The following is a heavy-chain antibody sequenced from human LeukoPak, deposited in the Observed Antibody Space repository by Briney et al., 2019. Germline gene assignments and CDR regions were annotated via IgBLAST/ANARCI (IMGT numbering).Heavy chain of an antibody. Sequence: GGSLRLSCAASGFTFSSYGMHWVRQAPGKGLEWVAVIWYDGSNKYYADSMKGRFTISRDNSKNTLYLQMNSLRAEDTAVYYCARDLRADYYYDSSGYYFDYWGQGTLVTVSS. V-gene: IGHV3-33*01. D-gene: IGHD3-22*01. J-gene: IGHJ4*02. CDR2: IWYDGSNK. CDR1: GFTFSSYG. CDR3: ARDLRADYYYDSSGYYFDY.